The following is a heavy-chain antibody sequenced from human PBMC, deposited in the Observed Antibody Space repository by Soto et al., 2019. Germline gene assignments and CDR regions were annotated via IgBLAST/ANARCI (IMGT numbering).Heavy chain of an antibody. D-gene: IGHD2-8*01. J-gene: IGHJ4*02. V-gene: IGHV1-2*02. CDR1: GYTFTGYY. CDR3: AIVYCTNGVCHASGPDY. CDR2: INPNSGGT. Sequence: ASVKVSFKASGYTFTGYYMHWVRQAPGQGLEWMGWINPNSGGTNYAQKFQGRVTMTRDTSISTAYMELSRLRSDDTAVYYCAIVYCTNGVCHASGPDYWGQGTLVTVSS.